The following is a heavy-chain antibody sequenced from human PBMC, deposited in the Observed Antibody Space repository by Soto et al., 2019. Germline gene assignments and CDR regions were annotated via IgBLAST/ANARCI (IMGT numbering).Heavy chain of an antibody. CDR1: GFTFSSYG. Sequence: PGGSLRLSCAAPGFTFSSYGMHWVRQAPGKGLEWVAVISYDGSNKYYADSVKGRFTISRDNSKNTLYLQMNSLRAEDTAVYYCARHSYGDYVSPLPWARDWYFDLWGRGTLVTVSS. J-gene: IGHJ2*01. V-gene: IGHV3-30*03. CDR3: ARHSYGDYVSPLPWARDWYFDL. CDR2: ISYDGSNK. D-gene: IGHD4-17*01.